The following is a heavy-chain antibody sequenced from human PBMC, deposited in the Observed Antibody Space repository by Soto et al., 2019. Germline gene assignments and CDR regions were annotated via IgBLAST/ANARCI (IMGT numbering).Heavy chain of an antibody. CDR2: ISYDGSNK. CDR3: ATEHYYDSSGYYREYFQH. V-gene: IGHV3-30-3*01. CDR1: GFTFSSYA. J-gene: IGHJ1*01. Sequence: ESGGGVVQPGRSLRLSCAASGFTFSSYAMHWVRQAPGKGLEWVAVISYDGSNKYYADSVKGRFTISRDNSKNTLYLQMNSLRAEDTAVYYCATEHYYDSSGYYREYFQHWGQGTLVTVSS. D-gene: IGHD3-22*01.